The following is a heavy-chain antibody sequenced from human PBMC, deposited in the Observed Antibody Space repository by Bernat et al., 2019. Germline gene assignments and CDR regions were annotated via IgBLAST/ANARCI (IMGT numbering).Heavy chain of an antibody. Sequence: EAQLVESGGGLVQPGGSLRLSCAASGFTFSSYEMNWVRQAPGKGLEWVSYISSSGSTIYYADSVKGRFTISRDNAKNSLYLQMNSLRAEDTAVYYCARVEYSSSWYASDYWGQGTLVTVSS. CDR3: ARVEYSSSWYASDY. D-gene: IGHD6-13*01. J-gene: IGHJ4*02. V-gene: IGHV3-48*03. CDR1: GFTFSSYE. CDR2: ISSSGSTI.